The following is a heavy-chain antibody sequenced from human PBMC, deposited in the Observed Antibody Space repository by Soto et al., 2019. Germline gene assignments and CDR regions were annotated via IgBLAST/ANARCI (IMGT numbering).Heavy chain of an antibody. Sequence: QVQLVQSGAEVKKPGSSVKVSCKASGGTFGSYAISWVRQAPGQGLEWMGGIIPIFGTANYAQKFQGRVTITADESTRLAYRELSSLRSEDTAVYSGAKDTRRYCTAGTCVPGFDPWGQGTLVTVSS. CDR1: GGTFGSYA. J-gene: IGHJ5*02. CDR3: AKDTRRYCTAGTCVPGFDP. D-gene: IGHD2-8*02. CDR2: IIPIFGTA. V-gene: IGHV1-69*01.